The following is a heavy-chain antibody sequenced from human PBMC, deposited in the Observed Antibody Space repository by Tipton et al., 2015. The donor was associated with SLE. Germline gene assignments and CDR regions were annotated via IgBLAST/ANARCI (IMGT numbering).Heavy chain of an antibody. CDR1: GFTFSSYG. J-gene: IGHJ3*02. V-gene: IGHV3-30*02. Sequence: SLRLSCAASGFTFSSYGMHWVRQAPGKGLEWVAFIRYDGSNKYYADSVKGRFTISRDNSKNTLYLQMNSLRAEDTAVYYCAKDRSSWYRDAFDIWGQGTMVTVSS. CDR2: IRYDGSNK. D-gene: IGHD6-13*01. CDR3: AKDRSSWYRDAFDI.